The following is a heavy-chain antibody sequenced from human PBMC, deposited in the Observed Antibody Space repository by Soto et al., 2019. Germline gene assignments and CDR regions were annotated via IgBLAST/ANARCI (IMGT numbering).Heavy chain of an antibody. D-gene: IGHD2-15*01. J-gene: IGHJ6*02. V-gene: IGHV3-30*18. CDR1: GFTFSSYG. CDR3: AKVKVVAVAAVSMDV. Sequence: GGSLRLSCAASGFTFSSYGMHWVRQAPGKGLEWVAVISYDGGNKYYADSVKGRFTISRDNSKNTLYLQMNSLRAEDTAVYYCAKVKVVAVAAVSMDVWGQGTTVTVSS. CDR2: ISYDGGNK.